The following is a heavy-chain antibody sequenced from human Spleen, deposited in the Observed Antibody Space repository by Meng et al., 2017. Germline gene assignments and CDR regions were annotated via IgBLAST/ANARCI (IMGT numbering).Heavy chain of an antibody. CDR1: GYTFTSYA. CDR2: INTNTGNP. Sequence: ASVKVSCKASGYTFTSYAVNWVRQAPGQGLEWMGWINTNTGNPTYAQGFTGRFVFSLDTSVSTAYLQISSLKAEDTAVYYCARFDNSYYLYYYDYWGQGMLVTVSS. J-gene: IGHJ4*02. D-gene: IGHD1-26*01. CDR3: ARFDNSYYLYYYDY. V-gene: IGHV7-4-1*02.